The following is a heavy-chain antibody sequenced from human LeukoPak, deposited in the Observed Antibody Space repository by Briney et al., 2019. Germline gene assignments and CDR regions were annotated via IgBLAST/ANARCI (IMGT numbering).Heavy chain of an antibody. CDR1: GYSISSGYY. D-gene: IGHD3-10*01. J-gene: IGHJ4*02. CDR2: IYHSGST. V-gene: IGHV4-38-2*02. CDR3: ARDPGYYYGSGSYRGHDY. Sequence: SETLSLTCTVSGYSISSGYYWGWIRQPPGKGLEWIGSIYHSGSTYYNPSLKSRVTISVDTSKNQFSLKLSSVTAADTAVYYCARDPGYYYGSGSYRGHDYWGQGTLVTVSS.